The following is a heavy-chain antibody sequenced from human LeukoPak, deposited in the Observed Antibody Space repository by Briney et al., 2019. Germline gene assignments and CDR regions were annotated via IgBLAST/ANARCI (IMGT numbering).Heavy chain of an antibody. Sequence: ASVKVSCKASGYTFTSYAMHWVRQAPGQRLEWMGWINAGNGNTKYSQKFQGRVTITRDTSASTAYMELSSLRSEDTAVYYCARGGYCSGGSCQLRGYFQHWGQGTLVTVSS. J-gene: IGHJ1*01. CDR2: INAGNGNT. CDR3: ARGGYCSGGSCQLRGYFQH. D-gene: IGHD2-15*01. CDR1: GYTFTSYA. V-gene: IGHV1-3*01.